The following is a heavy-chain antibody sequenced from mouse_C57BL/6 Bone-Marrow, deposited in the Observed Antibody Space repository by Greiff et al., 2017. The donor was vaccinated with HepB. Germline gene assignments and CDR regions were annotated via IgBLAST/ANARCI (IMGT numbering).Heavy chain of an antibody. D-gene: IGHD1-1*01. J-gene: IGHJ4*01. CDR1: GYTFTSYW. CDR3: LIYYYGSSPHYAMDY. CDR2: IHPNSGST. Sequence: QVQLQQPGAELVKPGASVKLSCKASGYTFTSYWMHWVKQRPGQGLEWIGMIHPNSGSTNYNEKFKSKATLTVDKSSSRAYMQLSSLTSEDSAVYYCLIYYYGSSPHYAMDYWGQGTSVTVSS. V-gene: IGHV1-64*01.